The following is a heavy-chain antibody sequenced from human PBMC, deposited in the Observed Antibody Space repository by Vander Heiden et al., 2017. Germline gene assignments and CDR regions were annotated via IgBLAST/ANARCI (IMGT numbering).Heavy chain of an antibody. CDR2: IYWNDDK. CDR3: AHRLGSGITSFGVVIKNGEYFQH. J-gene: IGHJ1*01. D-gene: IGHD3-3*01. CDR1: VSPPSHSGVG. V-gene: IGHV2-5*01. Sequence: QITLRESSPTLVKPTQTLTLTCTFSVSPPSHSGVGVGWFRQPPGKALEWLALIYWNDDKRYSPSLKSRLTITKDTSKNQVVLTMTNMDPVDTATYYCAHRLGSGITSFGVVIKNGEYFQHWGQGTLVTVSS.